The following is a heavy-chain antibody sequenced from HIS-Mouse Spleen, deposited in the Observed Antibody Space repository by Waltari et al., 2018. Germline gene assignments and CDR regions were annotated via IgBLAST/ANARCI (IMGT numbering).Heavy chain of an antibody. J-gene: IGHJ3*02. D-gene: IGHD3-10*01. V-gene: IGHV4-34*01. Sequence: QVQLQQWGAGLLKPSETLSLTCAVYGGSFSGYYWSWIRQPQGTGLEWIGEINHSGSTNYNPSLKSRVTISVDTSKNQFSLKLSSVTAADTAVYYCARGEVWGSGSYDAFDIWGQGTMVTVSS. CDR3: ARGEVWGSGSYDAFDI. CDR1: GGSFSGYY. CDR2: INHSGST.